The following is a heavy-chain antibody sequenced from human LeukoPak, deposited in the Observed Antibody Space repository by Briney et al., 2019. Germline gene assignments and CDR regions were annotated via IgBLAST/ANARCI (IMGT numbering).Heavy chain of an antibody. J-gene: IGHJ4*02. CDR1: GGSISSISYY. CDR2: IYYSGST. D-gene: IGHD3-10*01. CDR3: ARNYYGSGSYLVDY. Sequence: PSETLSLTCTVSGGSISSISYYWGWIRQPPGKGLEWIGTIYYSGSTYYNPSLKSRVTISVDTSKNQFSLKLSSVTAADTAVYYCARNYYGSGSYLVDYWGQGTLVTVSS. V-gene: IGHV4-39*01.